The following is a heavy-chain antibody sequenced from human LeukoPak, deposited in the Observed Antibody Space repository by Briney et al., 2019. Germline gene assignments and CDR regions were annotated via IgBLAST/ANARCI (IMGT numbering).Heavy chain of an antibody. CDR2: TYYRSKWYN. CDR3: ARAHYTLINSYYYYGLDV. Sequence: SQTLSLTCAISGDSVSSNSAAWNWIRQSPSRGLEWLGRTYYRSKWYNDYGVSVKSRISINPDTSKNQFSLQLNSVTPEDTAVYFCARAHYTLINSYYYYGLDVWGQGTTVIVSS. D-gene: IGHD3-3*01. J-gene: IGHJ6*02. V-gene: IGHV6-1*01. CDR1: GDSVSSNSAA.